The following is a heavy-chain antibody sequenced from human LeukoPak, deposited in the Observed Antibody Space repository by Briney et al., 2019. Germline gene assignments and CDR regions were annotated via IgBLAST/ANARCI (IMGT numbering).Heavy chain of an antibody. CDR1: GYTFTAYF. J-gene: IGHJ4*02. D-gene: IGHD6-19*01. CDR2: IDPKSGGT. Sequence: ASVKVSCKPSGYTFTAYFIHWVRQAPGQGLEWMGWIDPKSGGTNYAQMFQGRVTMTRDTSVSTAYMELTRLRSDDTAVYYCASWRGYASGWSRPFDYWGQGTLVTVSS. CDR3: ASWRGYASGWSRPFDY. V-gene: IGHV1-2*02.